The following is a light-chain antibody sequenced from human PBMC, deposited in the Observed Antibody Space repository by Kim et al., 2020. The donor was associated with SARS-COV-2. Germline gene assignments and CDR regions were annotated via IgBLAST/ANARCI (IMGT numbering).Light chain of an antibody. J-gene: IGLJ2*01. CDR1: SSVVGDYTD. V-gene: IGLV2-14*04. CDR2: DVS. CDR3: STYTSSSTV. Sequence: PGQLNTITCTGTSSVVGDYTDVSWYQQHPDKAPNLMIYDVSNRPSGVSTRFAGSNSGNTASLTNSGLQAEDEADYYCSTYTSSSTVFGGGTQLNVL.